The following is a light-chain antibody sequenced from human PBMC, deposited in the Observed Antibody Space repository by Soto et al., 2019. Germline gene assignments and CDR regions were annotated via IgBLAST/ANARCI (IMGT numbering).Light chain of an antibody. V-gene: IGLV3-21*04. J-gene: IGLJ2*01. Sequence: SYELTQPPSVSVAPGKTACISCGGNNIGSKGVHWYQQKPGQAPVLVIYSDTDLPPVIPERFSGSNSANLATLTISRVEAGYEADYYCQVWDSGSAHVVFGGGPKLTVL. CDR3: QVWDSGSAHVV. CDR1: NIGSKG. CDR2: SDT.